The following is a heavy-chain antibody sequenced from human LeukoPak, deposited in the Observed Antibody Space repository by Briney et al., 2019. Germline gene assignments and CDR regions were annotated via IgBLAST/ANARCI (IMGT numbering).Heavy chain of an antibody. J-gene: IGHJ4*02. V-gene: IGHV3-30*18. CDR3: TNRRYLDY. Sequence: GGSLRLSCAASGFTFSSHDMHWVRQAPGKGLEWVAIISNDGSYKNYADSVKGRYTVSRDNSDNTLFLQMSSLRVEDTAIYYCTNRRYLDYWGQGTLVTVSS. CDR2: ISNDGSYK. D-gene: IGHD3-9*01. CDR1: GFTFSSHD.